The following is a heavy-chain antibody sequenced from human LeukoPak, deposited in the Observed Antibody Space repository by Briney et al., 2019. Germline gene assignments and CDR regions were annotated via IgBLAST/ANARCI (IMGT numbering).Heavy chain of an antibody. CDR1: GFTFSSYG. CDR3: AKEGYCSGGSCYTHYYYYYYMDV. J-gene: IGHJ6*03. D-gene: IGHD2-15*01. CDR2: IWYDGSNK. Sequence: PGESLRLSCAASGFTFSSYGMHWVRQAPGKGLEWVAVIWYDGSNKYYADSVKGRFTISRDNSKNTLYLQMNSLRAEDTAVYYCAKEGYCSGGSCYTHYYYYYYMDVWGKGTTVTVSS. V-gene: IGHV3-33*06.